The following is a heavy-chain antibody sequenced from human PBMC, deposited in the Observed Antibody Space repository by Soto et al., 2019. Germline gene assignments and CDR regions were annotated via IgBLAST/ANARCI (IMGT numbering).Heavy chain of an antibody. D-gene: IGHD2-2*01. CDR1: GYTFTSYY. CDR3: ARDWGYCSSTNCSDVRDYYYYYGMDV. CDR2: INPSGGST. Sequence: ASVKVSCKASGYTFTSYYMHWVRQAPGQGLEWMGIINPSGGSTSYAQKFQGRVTMTRDTSTSTVYMELSSLRSEDTAVYYCARDWGYCSSTNCSDVRDYYYYYGMDVWGQGTTVTVSS. J-gene: IGHJ6*02. V-gene: IGHV1-46*01.